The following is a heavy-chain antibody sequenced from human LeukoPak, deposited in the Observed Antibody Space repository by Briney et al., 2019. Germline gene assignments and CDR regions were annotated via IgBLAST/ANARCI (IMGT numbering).Heavy chain of an antibody. D-gene: IGHD6-13*01. Sequence: ASVKVSFKASGYTFTGYYMHWVRQAPGQGLEWMGWINPNSGGTNYAQKFQGRVTMTRDTSISTAYMELSRLRSDDTAVYYCARVAAAGKYYYYGMDVWGQGTTVTVSS. V-gene: IGHV1-2*02. CDR3: ARVAAAGKYYYYGMDV. CDR1: GYTFTGYY. J-gene: IGHJ6*02. CDR2: INPNSGGT.